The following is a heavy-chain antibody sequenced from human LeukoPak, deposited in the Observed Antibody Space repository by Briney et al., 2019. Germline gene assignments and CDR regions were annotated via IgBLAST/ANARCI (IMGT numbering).Heavy chain of an antibody. CDR2: IIPIFGTA. Sequence: GASVKVSCKASVGTFSSYAINWVRQAPGQGLEWMGAIIPIFGTANYAQKFRGRVTITTDESTSTAHMELTSLRSEDTAVYYCARDQGVVNGYYYYYMDVWGEGTTVTVSS. V-gene: IGHV1-69*05. J-gene: IGHJ6*03. CDR1: VGTFSSYA. D-gene: IGHD4-23*01. CDR3: ARDQGVVNGYYYYYMDV.